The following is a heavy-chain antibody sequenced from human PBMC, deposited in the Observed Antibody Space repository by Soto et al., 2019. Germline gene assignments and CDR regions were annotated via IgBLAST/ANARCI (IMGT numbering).Heavy chain of an antibody. Sequence: PSETLSLTCTVSGGSISSGDYSWSWIRQPPGKGLEWIGYIYYSGSTYYNPSLKSRVTISVDRSKNQFSLKLSSVTAADTAVYYCARVGYCSGGSCYPGFKWFDPWGQGTLVTVSS. CDR2: IYYSGST. J-gene: IGHJ5*02. D-gene: IGHD2-15*01. CDR1: GGSISSGDYS. V-gene: IGHV4-30-4*01. CDR3: ARVGYCSGGSCYPGFKWFDP.